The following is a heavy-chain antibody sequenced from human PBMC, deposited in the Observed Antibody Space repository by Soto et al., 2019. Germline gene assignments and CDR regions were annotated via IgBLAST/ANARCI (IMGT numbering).Heavy chain of an antibody. CDR1: GFTFTDAW. CDR2: IKSRSSGGTT. V-gene: IGHV3-15*01. J-gene: IGHJ4*02. Sequence: PGVSLRLSCAASGFTFTDAWMNWVRQAPGKGLEWVGRIKSRSSGGTTDYIAPVKGRFTISRDDSRDTLYLQMNSLTTEDTALYYCVTEGSTYGHHSLGYWCQGAQVTVS. CDR3: VTEGSTYGHHSLGY. D-gene: IGHD4-17*01.